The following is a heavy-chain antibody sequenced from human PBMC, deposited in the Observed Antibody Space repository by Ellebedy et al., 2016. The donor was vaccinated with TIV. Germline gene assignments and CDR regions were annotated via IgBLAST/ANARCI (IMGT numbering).Heavy chain of an antibody. Sequence: ASVKVSCKTSGYSFSSYGISWVRQAPGQGLEWMGWLSPYNGHTNYAQKFQGRVTLSADTSTSTTYMELRSLRSDDTAVYYWTRDRTNILTGYIMDVWGQGTTVTVSS. V-gene: IGHV1-18*01. D-gene: IGHD3-9*01. CDR3: TRDRTNILTGYIMDV. J-gene: IGHJ6*02. CDR2: LSPYNGHT. CDR1: GYSFSSYG.